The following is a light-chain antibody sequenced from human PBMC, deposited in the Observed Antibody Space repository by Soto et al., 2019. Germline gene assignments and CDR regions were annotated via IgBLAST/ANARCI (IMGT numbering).Light chain of an antibody. V-gene: IGLV2-14*01. CDR1: NSDLGGYNS. CDR2: EVS. J-gene: IGLJ2*01. Sequence: QSALTQPASVSGSPGQSITISCTGINSDLGGYNSVSWYQQHPGKAPQLILFEVSNRPSGVSNRFSGSKSGNMASLTISGLQTEDEADYYCSSYKTSRTFFGGGTKLTVL. CDR3: SSYKTSRTF.